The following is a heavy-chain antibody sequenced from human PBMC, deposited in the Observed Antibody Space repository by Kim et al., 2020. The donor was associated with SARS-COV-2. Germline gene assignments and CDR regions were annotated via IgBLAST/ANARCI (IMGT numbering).Heavy chain of an antibody. J-gene: IGHJ3*02. Sequence: GGSLRLSCAASGFTFSRYWMTWVRQAPGKRLEWVANIKEDGNERYYVDSVKGRFTISRDNAENSLFLQMNSLGVEDTAGYYCARDSKYYHGSAYYDAFDIWGPWAKVSVS. CDR1: GFTFSRYW. D-gene: IGHD3-22*01. CDR2: IKEDGNER. CDR3: ARDSKYYHGSAYYDAFDI. V-gene: IGHV3-7*01.